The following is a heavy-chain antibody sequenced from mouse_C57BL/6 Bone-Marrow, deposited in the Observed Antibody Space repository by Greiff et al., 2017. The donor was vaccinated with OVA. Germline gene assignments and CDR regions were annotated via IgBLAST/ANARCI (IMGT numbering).Heavy chain of an antibody. CDR1: GYTFTSYG. D-gene: IGHD2-2*01. CDR2: IYPRSGNT. V-gene: IGHV1-81*01. J-gene: IGHJ3*01. Sequence: VQVVESGAELARPGASVKLSCKASGYTFTSYGISWVKQRTGQGLEWIGEIYPRSGNTYYNEKFKGKATLTADKSSSTAYMELRSLTSEDSAVYFCARAYGYGESWFAYWGQGTLVTVSA. CDR3: ARAYGYGESWFAY.